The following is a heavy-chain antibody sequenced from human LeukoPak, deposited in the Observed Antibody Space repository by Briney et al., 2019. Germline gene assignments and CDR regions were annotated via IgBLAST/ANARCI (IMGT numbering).Heavy chain of an antibody. D-gene: IGHD3-9*01. CDR2: MNPNSGNT. CDR1: GYTFTSYD. J-gene: IGHJ6*03. V-gene: IGHV1-8*01. Sequence: GASVKVSCKASGYTFTSYDINWVRQATGQGLEWMGWMNPNSGNTGYAQKFQGRVTMTRNTSISTAYMELSSLRSEDTAVYYCASTSSDWLSYYYYYYMDVWGKGTTVTVSS. CDR3: ASTSSDWLSYYYYYYMDV.